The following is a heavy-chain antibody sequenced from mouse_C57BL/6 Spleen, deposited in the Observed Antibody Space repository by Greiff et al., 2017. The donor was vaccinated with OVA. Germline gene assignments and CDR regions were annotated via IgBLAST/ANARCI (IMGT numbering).Heavy chain of an antibody. CDR3: GRGPQLENFDY. J-gene: IGHJ2*01. CDR1: GYAFSSSW. CDR2: IYPGDGDT. V-gene: IGHV1-82*01. Sequence: QVQLQQSGPELVKPGASVKISCKASGYAFSSSWMNWVKQRPGKGLEWIGRIYPGDGDTNYNGKFKGKATLTADKSSSTAYMQLSSLTSEDSAVYFCGRGPQLENFDYWGQGTTLTVSS.